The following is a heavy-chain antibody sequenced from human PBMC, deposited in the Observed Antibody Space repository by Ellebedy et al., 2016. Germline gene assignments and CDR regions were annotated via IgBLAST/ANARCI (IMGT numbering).Heavy chain of an antibody. V-gene: IGHV3-23*01. CDR1: GFTFSTYS. J-gene: IGHJ4*02. D-gene: IGHD1-26*01. CDR3: AKDWGRWGLHFDY. CDR2: ISGSGGST. Sequence: GGSLRLSCAASGFTFSTYSMNWLRQAPGKGLEWVSAISGSGGSTYYADSVKGRFTISRDNSKNTLYLQMNSLRAEDTAVYYCAKDWGRWGLHFDYWGQGTLVTVSS.